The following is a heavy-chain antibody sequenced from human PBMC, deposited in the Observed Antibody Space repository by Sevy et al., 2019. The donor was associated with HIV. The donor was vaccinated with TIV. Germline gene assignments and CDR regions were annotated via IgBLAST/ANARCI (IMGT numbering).Heavy chain of an antibody. CDR3: ARDYFGSGTFYNGNFFDY. CDR2: INAGNGNT. V-gene: IGHV1-3*01. CDR1: GYTFTSYA. Sequence: ASVKVSCKASGYTFTSYAFHWVRQAPGQRLEWMGWINAGNGNTKYSEKFQGRVTITRDTSASTGYMERSSLRSADTAVYYCARDYFGSGTFYNGNFFDYWGQGTLVTVSS. J-gene: IGHJ4*02. D-gene: IGHD3-10*01.